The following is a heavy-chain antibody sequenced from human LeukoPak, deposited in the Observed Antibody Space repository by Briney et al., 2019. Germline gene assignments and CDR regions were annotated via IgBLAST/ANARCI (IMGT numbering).Heavy chain of an antibody. J-gene: IGHJ4*02. CDR2: IYYSGST. CDR1: GGSISSYY. D-gene: IGHD2-2*01. Sequence: SESLSLTCTVSGGSISSYYRSWIRQPPGKGLEWIGYIYYSGSTNYNPSLKSRVTISVDTSKNQFSLKLSSVTAADTAVYYCARESVVPAATGFDYWGQGTLVTVSS. CDR3: ARESVVPAATGFDY. V-gene: IGHV4-59*01.